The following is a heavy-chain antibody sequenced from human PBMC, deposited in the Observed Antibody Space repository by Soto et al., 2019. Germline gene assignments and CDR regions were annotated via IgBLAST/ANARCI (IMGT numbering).Heavy chain of an antibody. D-gene: IGHD4-17*01. Sequence: QVQLVQSGAEVKKPGASVKVSCKASGYTFTSYAMHWVCQALGQRLEWMGWINAGNGNTKYSKKFQGRVTITRDTSASTVYMELSSLRSEDTAVYYCASAYGDPTHPYGMDVWGQGTTVTVSS. CDR2: INAGNGNT. CDR3: ASAYGDPTHPYGMDV. V-gene: IGHV1-3*01. J-gene: IGHJ6*02. CDR1: GYTFTSYA.